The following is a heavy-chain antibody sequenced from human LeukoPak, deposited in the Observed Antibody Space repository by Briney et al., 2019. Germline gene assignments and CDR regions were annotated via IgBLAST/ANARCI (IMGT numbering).Heavy chain of an antibody. CDR2: IVGSSST. D-gene: IGHD6-13*01. V-gene: IGHV3-69-1*01. CDR1: GFTFSNFA. Sequence: YPGGSLILSCAASGFTFSNFAMTWVRQAPGKGLEWVSSIVGSSSTYYADSLKGRFTISRDNAKNSLYLQMNSLRAEDTAVYYCARIGAGSSRDYWGQGTLVTVSS. CDR3: ARIGAGSSRDY. J-gene: IGHJ4*02.